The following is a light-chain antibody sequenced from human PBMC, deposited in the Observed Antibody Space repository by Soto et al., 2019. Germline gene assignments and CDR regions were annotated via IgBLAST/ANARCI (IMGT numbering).Light chain of an antibody. J-gene: IGLJ1*01. CDR3: LLSYTGRLYV. Sequence: QAVVTQEPSLTVSPGGTVTLTCGSSTGPVTNGHFPYWFQQKPGQAPRPLIYDTDNKHSRTPARFSASLLGDKAALTLSGALPEDEADYYCLLSYTGRLYVFGPGTKLTVL. CDR2: DTD. V-gene: IGLV7-46*01. CDR1: TGPVTNGHF.